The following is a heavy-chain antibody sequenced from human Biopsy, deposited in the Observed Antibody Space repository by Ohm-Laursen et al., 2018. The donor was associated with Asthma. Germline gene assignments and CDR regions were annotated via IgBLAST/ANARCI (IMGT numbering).Heavy chain of an antibody. CDR1: GGSVSSDKYY. CDR2: IFYSGAT. Sequence: SETLSLTCSVSGGSVSSDKYYWNWIRQPPGKGLEWIAYIFYSGATNYNPALKSRVAQSIDTSKSQFSLRLNSLSAADTAVYYCARGTIVAGIDYWGRGTLVTVSS. V-gene: IGHV4-61*01. CDR3: ARGTIVAGIDY. D-gene: IGHD5-12*01. J-gene: IGHJ4*02.